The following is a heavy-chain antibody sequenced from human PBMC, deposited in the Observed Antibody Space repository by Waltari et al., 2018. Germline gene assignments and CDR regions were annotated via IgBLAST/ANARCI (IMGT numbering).Heavy chain of an antibody. J-gene: IGHJ3*02. Sequence: QLQLQESGPGLVKPSETLSLTCTVSGGSISSSSYYWGWIRQPPGKGLGWIGMICYRGSAYYNPSAKCGNARSVNTTKNQFTLALSSVTAADTAVYYCARHSVRWFRDLRALDIWGQGTMVTVSS. CDR3: ARHSVRWFRDLRALDI. CDR1: GGSISSSSYY. CDR2: ICYRGSA. D-gene: IGHD3-10*01. V-gene: IGHV4-39*01.